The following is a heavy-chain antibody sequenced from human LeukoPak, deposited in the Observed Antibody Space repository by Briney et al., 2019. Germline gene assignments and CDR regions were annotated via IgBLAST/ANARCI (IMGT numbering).Heavy chain of an antibody. Sequence: ASVKVSCKASGYTFTSYYMHWVRQAPGQGLEWMGLINPSIGSTSYVQKFYGRLTMTRDMSTSTVYMELSSLRSEDTAVYYCARESNSGNYGWFDPWGQGTLVTVSS. CDR2: INPSIGST. J-gene: IGHJ5*02. V-gene: IGHV1-46*01. D-gene: IGHD1-26*01. CDR3: ARESNSGNYGWFDP. CDR1: GYTFTSYY.